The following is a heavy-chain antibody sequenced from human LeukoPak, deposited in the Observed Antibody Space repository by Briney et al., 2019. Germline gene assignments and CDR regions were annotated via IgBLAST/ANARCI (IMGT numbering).Heavy chain of an antibody. CDR1: GYTFTSYG. Sequence: GASVKVSCKASGYTFTSYGISWVRQAPGQGLEWMEWISAYNGNTNYAQKVQGRVTMTTDTSTSTAYMELRSLRSDDTAVYYCAREETHHVYYGMDVWGQGTMVTVSS. CDR3: AREETHHVYYGMDV. CDR2: ISAYNGNT. D-gene: IGHD1-14*01. V-gene: IGHV1-18*01. J-gene: IGHJ6*02.